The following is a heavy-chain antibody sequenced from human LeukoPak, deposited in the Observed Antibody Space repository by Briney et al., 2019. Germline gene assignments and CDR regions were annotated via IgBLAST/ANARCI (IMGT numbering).Heavy chain of an antibody. J-gene: IGHJ4*02. D-gene: IGHD2-21*01. CDR2: INPNTGDT. CDR1: GYTFTGYY. Sequence: ASVKVSCKASGYTFTGYYMHWVRQAPGQGLEWTGWINPNTGDTNYAQKFQGRVTMTRDTSITTVYMEISRLTSDDTALFYCAVAPGDYWGQGTLVTVSS. CDR3: AVAPGDY. V-gene: IGHV1-2*02.